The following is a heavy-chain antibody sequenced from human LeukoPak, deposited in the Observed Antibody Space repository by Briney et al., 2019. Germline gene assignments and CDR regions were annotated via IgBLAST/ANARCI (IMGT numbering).Heavy chain of an antibody. CDR2: ISGSGGST. J-gene: IGHJ4*02. CDR3: AKDMSSGWYDWDYFDY. Sequence: GGSLSLSCAASGFTFSSYAMSWVRQAPGKGLEWVSAISGSGGSTYYADSVKGRFTISRDNSKNTLYLQMNSLRAEDTAVYYCAKDMSSGWYDWDYFDYWGQGTLVTVSS. CDR1: GFTFSSYA. V-gene: IGHV3-23*01. D-gene: IGHD6-19*01.